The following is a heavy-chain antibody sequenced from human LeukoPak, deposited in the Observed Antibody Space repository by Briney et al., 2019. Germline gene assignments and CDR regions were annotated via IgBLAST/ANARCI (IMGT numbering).Heavy chain of an antibody. D-gene: IGHD2-2*01. CDR2: IRSKAYGGTT. CDR1: GFTFGDYA. CDR3: TRAGLPAAMPFDY. V-gene: IGHV3-49*04. Sequence: GGSLRLSCTASGFTFGDYAMNWVRQAPGKGLEWVGFIRSKAYGGTTEYAASVRGRFTISRDDSKSIAYLQMNSLKTEDTAVYYCTRAGLPAAMPFDYWGQGTLVTVSS. J-gene: IGHJ4*02.